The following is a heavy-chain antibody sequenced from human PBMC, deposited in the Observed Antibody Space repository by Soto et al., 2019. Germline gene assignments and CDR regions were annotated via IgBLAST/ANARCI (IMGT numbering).Heavy chain of an antibody. D-gene: IGHD3-10*01. CDR1: GYTFTTYG. Sequence: QVQLVQSGAEVKNPGASVKVSCKASGYTFTTYGISWVRQAPGQGLEWMGWIGPYTGVTNYAQKLQGRVTMTTDTSTSTAYRELRSLRSADTAVYYCARDGDGPGRRYDCWGQGTLIIVSS. J-gene: IGHJ4*02. CDR2: IGPYTGVT. V-gene: IGHV1-18*01. CDR3: ARDGDGPGRRYDC.